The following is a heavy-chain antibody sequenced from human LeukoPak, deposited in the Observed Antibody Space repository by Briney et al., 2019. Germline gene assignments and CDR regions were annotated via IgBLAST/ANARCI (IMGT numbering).Heavy chain of an antibody. J-gene: IGHJ4*02. CDR3: AKVPPDCSGGSCYYFDY. D-gene: IGHD2-15*01. V-gene: IGHV3-30*02. CDR1: GVTFSSYI. CDR2: IRYEGSNK. Sequence: GGALRLSCAASGVTFSSYIMHWVREAPGKGLECVAFIRYEGSNKYYADSLKGRFTISRDNSKNTMYLQMNSLRAEDTAVYYCAKVPPDCSGGSCYYFDYWGQGTLVTVSS.